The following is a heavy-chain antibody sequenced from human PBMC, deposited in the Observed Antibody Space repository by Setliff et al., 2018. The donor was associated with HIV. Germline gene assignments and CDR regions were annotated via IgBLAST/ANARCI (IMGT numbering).Heavy chain of an antibody. D-gene: IGHD4-17*01. CDR1: GGSTSHYH. V-gene: IGHV4-4*07. J-gene: IGHJ4*02. CDR3: ARDPPGYGDSKDY. CDR2: MYYIGDT. Sequence: SETLSLTCSVSGGSTSHYHWNWIRQPAGKGLEWIGRMYYIGDTNYNPSLKSRVIMSMDTSKNQFSLKLTSVTAADTAVYYCARDPPGYGDSKDYWGQGTLVTVSS.